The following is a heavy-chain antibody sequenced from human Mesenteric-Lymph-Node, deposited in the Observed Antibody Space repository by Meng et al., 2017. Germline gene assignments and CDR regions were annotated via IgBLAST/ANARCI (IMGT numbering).Heavy chain of an antibody. J-gene: IGHJ6*02. D-gene: IGHD5-12*01. V-gene: IGHV1-69*13. CDR2: IIPIFGTA. CDR1: GGTFSSYA. CDR3: ARKGYSGYEGLLSYYYGMDI. Sequence: SVKVSCKASGGTFSSYAISWVRQAPGQGLEWMGGIIPIFGTANYAQKFQGRVTITADESTSTAYMELSSLRSEGTAVYYCARKGYSGYEGLLSYYYGMDIWGQGTTVTVSS.